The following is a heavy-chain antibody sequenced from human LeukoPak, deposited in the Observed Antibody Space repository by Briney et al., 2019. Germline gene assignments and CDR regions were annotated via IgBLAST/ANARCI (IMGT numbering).Heavy chain of an antibody. D-gene: IGHD3-16*02. CDR3: ARGRMITFGGVIVIRNY. V-gene: IGHV3-33*01. CDR1: GFTFSSYG. J-gene: IGHJ4*02. Sequence: GGSLRLPCAASGFTFSSYGMHWVRQAPGKGLEWVAVIWYDGSNKYYADSVKGRFTISRDNSKNTLYLQMNSLRAEDTAVYYCARGRMITFGGVIVIRNYWGQGTLVTVSS. CDR2: IWYDGSNK.